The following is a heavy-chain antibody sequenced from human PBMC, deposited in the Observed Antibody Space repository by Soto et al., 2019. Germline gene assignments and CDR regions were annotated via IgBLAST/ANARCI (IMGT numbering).Heavy chain of an antibody. Sequence: SETLSLTCTVSGGSVSNSNYYWGWIRQSPGKGLEWIGSVYCRGRSYSKSSVKSRVTISVDTSKNQFSLNLNSVTASDTAVYFCVSQRTSVLTQAYFDYWGPGALVTVSS. D-gene: IGHD2-8*01. CDR1: GGSVSNSNYY. J-gene: IGHJ4*02. V-gene: IGHV4-39*01. CDR2: VYCRGRS. CDR3: VSQRTSVLTQAYFDY.